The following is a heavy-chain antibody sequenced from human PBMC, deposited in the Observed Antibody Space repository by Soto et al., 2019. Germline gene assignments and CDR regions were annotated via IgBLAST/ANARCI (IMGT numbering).Heavy chain of an antibody. Sequence: PGESLKISCKGSGYSFTSYWIGWVRQMPGKGLEWMGIIYPGDSDTRYSPSFQGQVTISADKSISTAYLQWSSLKASDTAMYYCARPTRIAAAALNSYYYYGMDVWGQGTTVTVS. J-gene: IGHJ6*02. D-gene: IGHD6-13*01. CDR3: ARPTRIAAAALNSYYYYGMDV. CDR2: IYPGDSDT. V-gene: IGHV5-51*01. CDR1: GYSFTSYW.